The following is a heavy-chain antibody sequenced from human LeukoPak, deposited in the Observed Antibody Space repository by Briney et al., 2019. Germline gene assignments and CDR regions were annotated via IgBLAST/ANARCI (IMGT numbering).Heavy chain of an antibody. D-gene: IGHD6-13*01. V-gene: IGHV3-30*18. CDR1: GFTFSSYG. Sequence: GGSLRLSCAASGFTFSSYGMHWVRQAPGKGLEWVAVISYDGSIKYYADSVKGRFAISRDNSKNTLYLHMNSLRAEDTAVYYCAKSPGQRYSSSWYLFDYWGQGTLVTVSS. CDR2: ISYDGSIK. J-gene: IGHJ4*02. CDR3: AKSPGQRYSSSWYLFDY.